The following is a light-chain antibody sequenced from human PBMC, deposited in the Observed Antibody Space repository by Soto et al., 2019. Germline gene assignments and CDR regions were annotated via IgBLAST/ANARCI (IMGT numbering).Light chain of an antibody. Sequence: QSVLTQPPSVSGAPGQSVTISCTGSDSNVGSGFDVHWYQQLPGTAPKLLIYANTNRPSGVPDRFSGFKSGSSASLAITGLQAEDEADYYCQSYDTSLSGPVVFGGETKLTVL. CDR3: QSYDTSLSGPVV. CDR1: DSNVGSGFD. CDR2: ANT. J-gene: IGLJ2*01. V-gene: IGLV1-40*01.